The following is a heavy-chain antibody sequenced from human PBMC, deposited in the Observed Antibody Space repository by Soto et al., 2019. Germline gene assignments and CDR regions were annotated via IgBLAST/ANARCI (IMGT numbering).Heavy chain of an antibody. V-gene: IGHV4-39*01. D-gene: IGHD3-3*01. Sequence: SETLSLTCTVSGGSISSSSYYWGWIRQPPGKGLEWIGSIYYSGSTYYNPSLKSRVTISVDTSKNQFSLKLSSVTAADTAVYYCARHAPSFNYDFWSGDAFDIWGQGTMVTVSS. CDR3: ARHAPSFNYDFWSGDAFDI. CDR2: IYYSGST. J-gene: IGHJ3*02. CDR1: GGSISSSSYY.